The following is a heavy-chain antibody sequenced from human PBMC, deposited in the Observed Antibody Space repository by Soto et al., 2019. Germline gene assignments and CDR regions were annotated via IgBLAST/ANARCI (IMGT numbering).Heavy chain of an antibody. J-gene: IGHJ5*02. CDR2: IIPIFGTA. Sequence: QVQLVQSGAEVKKPGSSVKVSCKASGGTFSSYAISWVRQAPGQGLEWMGGIIPIFGTANYAQQFQGRVTITADESTRTDYMELSGLRSEDTGVYYRAGYVDTAKLLMGWFDPWGEGALVTVST. CDR3: AGYVDTAKLLMGWFDP. V-gene: IGHV1-69*12. D-gene: IGHD5-18*01. CDR1: GGTFSSYA.